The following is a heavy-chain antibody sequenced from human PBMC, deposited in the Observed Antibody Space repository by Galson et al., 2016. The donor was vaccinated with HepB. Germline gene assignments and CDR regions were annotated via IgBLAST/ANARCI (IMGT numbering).Heavy chain of an antibody. CDR1: GFDLSLYS. J-gene: IGHJ3*02. CDR2: IPGSTSYI. D-gene: IGHD2-8*01. CDR3: ARGLTNDAFDI. Sequence: SLRLSCAASGFDLSLYSMNWVRQAPGKRLEWVSYIPGSTSYIYYGDSVKGRFTISRDNAKNSLYLQMHSLRAEDTAVSYCARGLTNDAFDIWGQGTMVTVSS. V-gene: IGHV3-21*01.